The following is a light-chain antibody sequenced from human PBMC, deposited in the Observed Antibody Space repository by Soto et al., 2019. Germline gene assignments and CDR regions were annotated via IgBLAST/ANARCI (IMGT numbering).Light chain of an antibody. V-gene: IGKV3-15*01. Sequence: EIVMTQSPATLSVSTGEKATLSCRASQSLNNNLAWYQQKPGQGPRLLIYFASTRATGIPARVSGSGPGTEFSLTISSLQSEDFASYYCQQYIAWPLTFGGGTKVETK. CDR2: FAS. CDR3: QQYIAWPLT. CDR1: QSLNNN. J-gene: IGKJ4*01.